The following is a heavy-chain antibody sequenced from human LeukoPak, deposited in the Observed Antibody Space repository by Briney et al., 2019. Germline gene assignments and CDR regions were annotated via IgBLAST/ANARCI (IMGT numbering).Heavy chain of an antibody. D-gene: IGHD3-22*01. Sequence: GGSLRLSCAASGFTFSSYSMNWVRQAPGKGLEWVSSISSSSSYIYYADSVKGRFTISRDNAKNSLYLQMNSLRAEDAAVYYCARDSTYYYDSSGYPPDYWGQGTLVTVSS. CDR3: ARDSTYYYDSSGYPPDY. V-gene: IGHV3-21*01. J-gene: IGHJ4*02. CDR1: GFTFSSYS. CDR2: ISSSSSYI.